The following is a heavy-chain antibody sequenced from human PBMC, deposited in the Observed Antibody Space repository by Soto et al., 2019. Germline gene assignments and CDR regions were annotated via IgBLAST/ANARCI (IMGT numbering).Heavy chain of an antibody. J-gene: IGHJ3*01. V-gene: IGHV3-21*06. Sequence: EVLLVESGGGLVKPGGSPRLSCTASGFRFSDYSMLWVRQAPGKPLEWLSFIANGANHIFYANSVRGRFTTSRDKARNSVYLQMNSLTAEDTSVYFCAREEGYCSGGSCNRGAFELWGQGKMVIVSS. CDR2: IANGANHI. D-gene: IGHD2-15*01. CDR1: GFRFSDYS. CDR3: AREEGYCSGGSCNRGAFEL.